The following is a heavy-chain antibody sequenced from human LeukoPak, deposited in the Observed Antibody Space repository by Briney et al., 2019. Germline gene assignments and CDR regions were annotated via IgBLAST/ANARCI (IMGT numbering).Heavy chain of an antibody. V-gene: IGHV4-4*02. J-gene: IGHJ6*02. Sequence: SETLSLTCAVSGGSISSSNWWSWVRQPPGKGLEWIGEIYHSGSTNYNPSLKSRVTISVDKSKNQFSLKLSSVTAADTAVYYCASVLYYYYGMDVWGQGTTVTVPS. D-gene: IGHD2-8*01. CDR2: IYHSGST. CDR1: GGSISSSNW. CDR3: ASVLYYYYGMDV.